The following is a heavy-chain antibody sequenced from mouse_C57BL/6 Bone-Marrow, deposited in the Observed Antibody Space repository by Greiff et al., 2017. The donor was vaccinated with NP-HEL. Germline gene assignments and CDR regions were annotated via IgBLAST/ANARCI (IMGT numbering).Heavy chain of an antibody. CDR1: GFTFSDYY. CDR3: ARDYDYHYWYFDV. D-gene: IGHD2-4*01. V-gene: IGHV5-12*01. J-gene: IGHJ1*03. Sequence: EVKLMESGGGLVQPGGSLKLSCAASGFTFSDYYMYWVRQTPEKRLEWVAYISNGGGSTYYPDTVKGRFTISRDNAKNTLYLQMSRLKSEDTAMYYCARDYDYHYWYFDVWGTGTTVTVSS. CDR2: ISNGGGST.